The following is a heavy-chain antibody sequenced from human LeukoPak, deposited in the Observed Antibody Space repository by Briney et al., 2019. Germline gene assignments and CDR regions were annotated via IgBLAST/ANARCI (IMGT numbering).Heavy chain of an antibody. Sequence: PGGALRLSCAASGFMFTRYWMSWVGQPRGKGRAWVASINHDGSEKYYVDSVKGRFTISRDNAKNSLYLQMNSLRAEDTAVYHCARVVVSTTNRFDPWGQGTLVTVSS. CDR2: INHDGSEK. J-gene: IGHJ5*02. CDR1: GFMFTRYW. CDR3: ARVVVSTTNRFDP. V-gene: IGHV3-7*03. D-gene: IGHD5/OR15-5a*01.